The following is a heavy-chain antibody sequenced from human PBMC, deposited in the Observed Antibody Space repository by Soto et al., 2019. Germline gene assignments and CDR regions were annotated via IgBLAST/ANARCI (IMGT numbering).Heavy chain of an antibody. CDR1: GGSISSSDW. CDR3: AKGDRRCCFAS. V-gene: IGHV4-4*02. J-gene: IGHJ5*02. D-gene: IGHD2-8*01. CDR2: VHHSGST. Sequence: QVQLQESGPGLVKPSGTLSLTCAASGGSISSSDWWSWVRQPPGKGLEWIGEVHHSGSTNYNPSLKSRFTLSVDKSKNQFSLKLSSVTAADTAVYYCAKGDRRCCFASWGQGTLVTVSS.